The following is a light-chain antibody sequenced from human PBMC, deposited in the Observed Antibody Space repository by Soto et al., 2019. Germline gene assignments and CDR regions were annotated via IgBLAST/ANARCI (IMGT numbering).Light chain of an antibody. CDR1: QSISNY. V-gene: IGKV1-39*01. J-gene: IGKJ2*01. CDR3: QQTYSAPPYT. Sequence: DIQMTQSPSSLSASVGDRVTITCRASQSISNYLNWYQQQPGRAPELLIYAASSVQGGVPSRFSGSGSGADFTLTISSLQPEDFATYYCQQTYSAPPYTFGQGTKVDIK. CDR2: AAS.